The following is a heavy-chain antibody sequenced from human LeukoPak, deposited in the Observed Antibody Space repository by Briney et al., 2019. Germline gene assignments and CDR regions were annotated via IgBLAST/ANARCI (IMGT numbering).Heavy chain of an antibody. CDR1: GFTVSSNY. D-gene: IGHD3-22*01. Sequence: GGSLRLSCAASGFTVSSNYMSWVRQAPGKGLEWVSVIYSGGSTYYADSVKGRFTISRDNSKNTLYLQMNSLRAEDTAVYYCARDYGYYYDSSGYYDYWGQGTLVTVPS. CDR2: IYSGGST. V-gene: IGHV3-66*01. CDR3: ARDYGYYYDSSGYYDY. J-gene: IGHJ4*02.